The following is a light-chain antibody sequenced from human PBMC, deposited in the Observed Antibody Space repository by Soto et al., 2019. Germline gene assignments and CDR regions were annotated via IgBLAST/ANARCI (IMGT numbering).Light chain of an antibody. CDR2: DVS. V-gene: IGKV3-11*01. Sequence: EIVLTQSPATLSLSPGERATLSCRASQSVNNYLGWYQQTPGQAPRLLIYDVSNRATDIPGRFSGSGSGTDFTLTISILEPEDFAVYYCQQRTNWPLTFGGGTKVDIK. CDR1: QSVNNY. CDR3: QQRTNWPLT. J-gene: IGKJ4*01.